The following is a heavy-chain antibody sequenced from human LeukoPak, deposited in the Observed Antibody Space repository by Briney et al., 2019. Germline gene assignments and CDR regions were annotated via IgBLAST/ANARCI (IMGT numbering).Heavy chain of an antibody. J-gene: IGHJ4*02. V-gene: IGHV4-34*01. D-gene: IGHD6-19*01. CDR3: ARGLRLVRGDDY. Sequence: PSETLSLTCAVYGGSFSGYYWSWIRQPPGKGLEWIGEINHSGSTNYNPSLKSRVTISVDTSKNQFSLKLSSVTAADTAVYYCARGLRLVRGDDYWGQGTLVTVSS. CDR1: GGSFSGYY. CDR2: INHSGST.